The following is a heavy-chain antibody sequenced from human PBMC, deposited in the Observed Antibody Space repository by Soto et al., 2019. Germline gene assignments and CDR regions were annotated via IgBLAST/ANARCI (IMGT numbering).Heavy chain of an antibody. Sequence: GGSLRLSCAASEFTFSGRSVHWVRQAPGKGLVWVSGIDKVGTDSTYADSVKGRFTSSRDNAKNTVYLQMNGLRVEDTAVYYCARGWFGPDVWGKGTTVTVSS. V-gene: IGHV3-74*01. J-gene: IGHJ6*04. CDR3: ARGWFGPDV. D-gene: IGHD3-10*01. CDR1: EFTFSGRS. CDR2: IDKVGTDS.